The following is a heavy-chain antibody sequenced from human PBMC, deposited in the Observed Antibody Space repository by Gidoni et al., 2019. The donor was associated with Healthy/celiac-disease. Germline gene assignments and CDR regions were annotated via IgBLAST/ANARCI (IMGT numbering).Heavy chain of an antibody. CDR3: ARGLRVYHALDY. Sequence: QVQLQQWGAGLLKPSETLSLTCAVYGGSFSGYYWSWIRQPPGKGLEWIGEINHSGSTNYNPSLKSRVTISVDTSKNQFSLKLSSVTAADTAVYYCARGLRVYHALDYWGQGTLVTVSS. CDR2: INHSGST. J-gene: IGHJ4*02. D-gene: IGHD2-8*01. V-gene: IGHV4-34*01. CDR1: GGSFSGYY.